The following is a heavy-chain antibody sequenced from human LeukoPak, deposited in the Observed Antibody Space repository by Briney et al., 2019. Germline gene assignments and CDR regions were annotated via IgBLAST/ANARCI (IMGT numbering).Heavy chain of an antibody. CDR3: ARDSWVTMVRGVIGPVDV. J-gene: IGHJ6*02. Sequence: GASVKVSCKAPGYTFTGYYMHWVRQAPGQGLEWMGWINPNSGGTNYAQKFQGRVTMTRDTSISTAYMELSRLRSDDTAVYYCARDSWVTMVRGVIGPVDVWGQGTTVTVSS. CDR1: GYTFTGYY. D-gene: IGHD3-10*01. CDR2: INPNSGGT. V-gene: IGHV1-2*02.